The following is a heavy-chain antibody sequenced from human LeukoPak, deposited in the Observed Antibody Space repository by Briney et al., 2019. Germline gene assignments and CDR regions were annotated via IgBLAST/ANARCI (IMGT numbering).Heavy chain of an antibody. D-gene: IGHD3-10*01. CDR1: GSTFSRDW. J-gene: IGHJ4*02. Sequence: QPGGSLRLSCVASGSTFSRDWMSWVRQAPGKGLEWVANINQDGSEEYFVDSVKGRFTISRDNAKNSLYLRMNSLRAEDTAVYYCARDSRGYFDNWGQGTLVTVSS. CDR3: ARDSRGYFDN. V-gene: IGHV3-7*05. CDR2: INQDGSEE.